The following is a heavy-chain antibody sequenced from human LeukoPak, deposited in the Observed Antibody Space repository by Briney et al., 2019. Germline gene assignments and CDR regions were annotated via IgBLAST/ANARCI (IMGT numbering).Heavy chain of an antibody. V-gene: IGHV4-59*01. J-gene: IGHJ3*02. CDR2: IYYSGST. D-gene: IGHD2-15*01. CDR3: ARSYCSGGSCEDAFDI. Sequence: SQTLSLTYPVSGGSISSYYWSWIRQPPGKGLEWIGYIYYSGSTNYNPSLKSRVTISVDTSKNQFSLKLSSVTAADTAVYYCARSYCSGGSCEDAFDIWGQGTMVTVSS. CDR1: GGSISSYY.